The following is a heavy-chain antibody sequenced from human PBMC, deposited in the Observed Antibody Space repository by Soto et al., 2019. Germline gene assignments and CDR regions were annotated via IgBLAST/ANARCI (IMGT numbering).Heavy chain of an antibody. Sequence: ASGKVSCKVSGYTLTELSMQRGRQAPGKGLEWMGGFDPEDGETIYAQKFQGRVTMTEDTSTDTAYMELSSLRSEDTAVYYCATGSGIARDVFHIPRQGTIDIVSS. CDR1: GYTLTELS. V-gene: IGHV1-24*01. CDR2: FDPEDGET. CDR3: ATGSGIARDVFHI. D-gene: IGHD6-25*01. J-gene: IGHJ3*02.